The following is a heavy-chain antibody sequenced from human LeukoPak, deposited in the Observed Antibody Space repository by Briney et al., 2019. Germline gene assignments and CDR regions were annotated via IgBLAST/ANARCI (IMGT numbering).Heavy chain of an antibody. CDR3: ATYKRWVAGDV. D-gene: IGHD1-14*01. V-gene: IGHV3-7*01. CDR2: IKQDGSEE. Sequence: GGSLRLSCAASGFTFSDSWMRWVRQAPGKGPEWVANIKQDGSEEHYVDSVKGRFTVSRDNARNSLFLQMNSLRVEDTAVYYCATYKRWVAGDVWGQGTTVSVSS. CDR1: GFTFSDSW. J-gene: IGHJ6*02.